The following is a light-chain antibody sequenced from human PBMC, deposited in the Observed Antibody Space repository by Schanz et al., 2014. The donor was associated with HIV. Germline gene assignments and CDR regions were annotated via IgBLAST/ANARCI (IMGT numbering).Light chain of an antibody. CDR1: QSVSTW. CDR3: QQYSSYSPT. CDR2: EAS. V-gene: IGKV1-5*03. J-gene: IGKJ1*01. Sequence: DIQMTQSPSTLSASVGEKVIISCRASQSVSTWLAWYQQKPGKAPRLLIYEASTLESGVPSRFSGSGSGTEFTLTINSLQPEDFATYYCQQYSSYSPTFGQGTKVEV.